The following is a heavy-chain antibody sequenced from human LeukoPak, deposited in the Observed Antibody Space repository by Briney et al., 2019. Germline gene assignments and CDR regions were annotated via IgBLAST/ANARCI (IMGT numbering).Heavy chain of an antibody. Sequence: GGSLRLSCAASGFTFSSYDMHWVRQATGKGLEWVSAIGTAGDTYYPGSVKGRFTISRENAKNSLYLQMNSLRAGDTAVYYCARDVGKAYFDYWGQGTLVTVSS. CDR2: IGTAGDT. CDR3: ARDVGKAYFDY. V-gene: IGHV3-13*01. CDR1: GFTFSSYD. J-gene: IGHJ4*02. D-gene: IGHD2-15*01.